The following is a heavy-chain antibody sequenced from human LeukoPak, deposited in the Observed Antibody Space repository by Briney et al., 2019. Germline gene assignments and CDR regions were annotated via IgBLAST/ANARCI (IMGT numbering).Heavy chain of an antibody. D-gene: IGHD1-1*01. CDR3: ARDLQSGTTSAFDD. V-gene: IGHV3-33*01. Sequence: GGSLRLSCAASGFDLSDYAMHWVRQSPAKGLGWVAFTWYDGSETYSASSVKGRFTTHRDNSTHTPYLKMTSLRADDTAVYYCARDLQSGTTSAFDDWGQGTLVTVSS. J-gene: IGHJ4*02. CDR1: GFDLSDYA. CDR2: TWYDGSET.